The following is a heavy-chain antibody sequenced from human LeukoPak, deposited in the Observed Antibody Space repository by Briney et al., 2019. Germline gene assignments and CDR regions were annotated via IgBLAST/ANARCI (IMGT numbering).Heavy chain of an antibody. CDR1: GGSISSSSYY. V-gene: IGHV4-39*07. CDR3: VRDLYGSGSYYNVPRGD. D-gene: IGHD3-10*01. Sequence: PSETLSLTCTVSGGSISSSSYYWGWIRQPPRKGLEWIGSIYYSGSTYYNPSLKSRVTISVDTSKNQFSLKLSSVTAADTAVYYCVRDLYGSGSYYNVPRGDWGQGTLVTVSS. J-gene: IGHJ4*02. CDR2: IYYSGST.